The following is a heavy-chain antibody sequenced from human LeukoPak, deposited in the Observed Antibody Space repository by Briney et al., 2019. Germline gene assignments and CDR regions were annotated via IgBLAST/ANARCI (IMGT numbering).Heavy chain of an antibody. V-gene: IGHV3-21*01. CDR1: GGSISSSSYY. CDR3: ARDKGVFGVVIIDY. Sequence: PSETLSLTCTVSGGSISSSSYYWGWVRQAPGKGLEWVTSISSSSSYIYYADSVKGRFTISRDNAKNSLYLQMDSLSADDTAVYYCARDKGVFGVVIIDYWGQGTLVTVSS. D-gene: IGHD3-3*01. CDR2: ISSSSSYI. J-gene: IGHJ4*02.